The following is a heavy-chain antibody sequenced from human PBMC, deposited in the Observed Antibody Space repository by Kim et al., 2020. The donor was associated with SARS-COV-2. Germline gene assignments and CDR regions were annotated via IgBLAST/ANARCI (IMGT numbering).Heavy chain of an antibody. D-gene: IGHD2-15*01. J-gene: IGHJ5*02. Sequence: GGSLRLSCAVSGFTFSDYYMSWIRQAPGKGLEWVSYICSSGNIMYHADSVKGRFTISRDNAKNSLYLQMNSLRAEDTAVYYCARVLGYCSSWGQGTLVTVSS. V-gene: IGHV3-11*01. CDR2: ICSSGNIM. CDR3: ARVLGYCSS. CDR1: GFTFSDYY.